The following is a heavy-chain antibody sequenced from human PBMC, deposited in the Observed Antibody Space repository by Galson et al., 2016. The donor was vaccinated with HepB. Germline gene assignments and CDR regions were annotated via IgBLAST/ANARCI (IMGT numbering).Heavy chain of an antibody. CDR3: ARDETRYNSSLNYYYYYYMDV. D-gene: IGHD6-13*01. CDR2: TYYRSKWYN. CDR1: GDSVSSNSAA. V-gene: IGHV6-1*01. Sequence: CAISGDSVSSNSAAWNWIGQSPSRGLEWLGRTYYRSKWYNDYAVSVKSRITINPDTSKNQFSLQLNSVTPEDTAVYYCARDETRYNSSLNYYYYYYMDVWGKGTTVTVSS. J-gene: IGHJ6*03.